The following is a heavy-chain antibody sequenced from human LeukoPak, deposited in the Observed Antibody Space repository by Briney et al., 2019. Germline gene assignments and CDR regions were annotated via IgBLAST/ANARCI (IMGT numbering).Heavy chain of an antibody. V-gene: IGHV3-33*01. CDR2: IWYGGSNK. CDR1: GFTFSSYG. D-gene: IGHD3-10*01. J-gene: IGHJ4*02. Sequence: GGSLRLSCAASGFTFSSYGMHWVRQAPGKGLEWVAVIWYGGSNKYYADSVKGRSTISRDNSKNTLYLQMNSLRAEDTAVYYCARDFHYYGSGSYGYWGQGTLVTVSS. CDR3: ARDFHYYGSGSYGY.